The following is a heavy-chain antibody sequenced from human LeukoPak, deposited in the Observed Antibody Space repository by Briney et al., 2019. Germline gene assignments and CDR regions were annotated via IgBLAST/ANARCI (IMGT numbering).Heavy chain of an antibody. J-gene: IGHJ4*02. CDR3: AKDLPAAYFDY. V-gene: IGHV3-23*01. Sequence: GGSLRLSCAASGFTFDTYTMSWVRQAPGKGLEWVSSISSSGASAYYGDSVTGRFAISRDNSRNTVYLQMNSLRAEDTAVYYCAKDLPAAYFDYWGQGTLVTVSS. CDR2: ISSSGASA. CDR1: GFTFDTYT. D-gene: IGHD2-2*01.